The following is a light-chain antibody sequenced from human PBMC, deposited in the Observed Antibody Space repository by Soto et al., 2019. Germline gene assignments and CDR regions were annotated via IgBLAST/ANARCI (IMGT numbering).Light chain of an antibody. Sequence: DIVMTQSPDSLAVSLGERATINCKSSQSVLYSSNNKNYLAWYQQKPGQPPKLLIYWASTRESGVPDRFSGSGSATDFTLTISSLQAEDVAVYYCHQYYDMHTFGQGTKLEIK. J-gene: IGKJ2*01. CDR2: WAS. CDR3: HQYYDMHT. V-gene: IGKV4-1*01. CDR1: QSVLYSSNNKNY.